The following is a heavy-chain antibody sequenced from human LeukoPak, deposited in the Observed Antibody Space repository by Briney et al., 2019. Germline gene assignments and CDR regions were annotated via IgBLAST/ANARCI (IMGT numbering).Heavy chain of an antibody. CDR2: IYYSGST. V-gene: IGHV4-59*01. D-gene: IGHD3-22*01. Sequence: AETLSLTCTVSGGSISSYYWSWIRQPPGKGLEWIGYIYYSGSTNYNPSLKSRVTISVDTSKNQFSLKLSSVTAADTAVYYCARNYDSSGYYPPWFDYWGQGTLVTVSS. J-gene: IGHJ4*02. CDR3: ARNYDSSGYYPPWFDY. CDR1: GGSISSYY.